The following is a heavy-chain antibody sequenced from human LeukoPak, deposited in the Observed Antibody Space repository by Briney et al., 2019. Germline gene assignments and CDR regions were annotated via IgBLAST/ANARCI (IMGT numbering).Heavy chain of an antibody. CDR3: ARGEPVS. V-gene: IGHV3-53*01. CDR2: LYSGGST. J-gene: IGHJ5*01. Sequence: GGSLRLSCAASGFTVSTNYMTWVRQAPGKGLEWVSVLYSGGSTYYADSVKGRFTISRDNSKNTLYLQMNSLRVEDTAMYYCARGEPVSWGHGTLVTVSS. CDR1: GFTVSTNY.